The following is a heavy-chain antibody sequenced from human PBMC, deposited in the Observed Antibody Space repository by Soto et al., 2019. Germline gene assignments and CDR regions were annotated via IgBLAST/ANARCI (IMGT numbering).Heavy chain of an antibody. CDR2: ISSSSSYI. Sequence: GGSLRLSCAASGFTFSSYSMNWVRQAPGKGLEWVSSISSSSSYIYYADSVKGRFTISRDNAKNSLYLQMNSLRAEDTAVYYCARDSSDFWSGYPRHLDYWGQGTLVTVSS. D-gene: IGHD3-3*01. CDR1: GFTFSSYS. CDR3: ARDSSDFWSGYPRHLDY. V-gene: IGHV3-21*01. J-gene: IGHJ4*02.